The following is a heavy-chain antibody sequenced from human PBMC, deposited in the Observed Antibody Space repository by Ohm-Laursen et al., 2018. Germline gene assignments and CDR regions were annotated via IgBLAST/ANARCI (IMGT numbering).Heavy chain of an antibody. Sequence: SLRLSCAASGLTFSTYAMTWVRQAPGKGLEWVSAISGSGGSTYYADSVKGRFTISRDNSKNTLYLQMNSLRAEDTAVYYCARGYCSSTSCLRHYYYYYGMDVWGQGTTVTVSS. CDR3: ARGYCSSTSCLRHYYYYYGMDV. CDR2: ISGSGGST. V-gene: IGHV3-23*01. D-gene: IGHD2-2*01. J-gene: IGHJ6*02. CDR1: GLTFSTYA.